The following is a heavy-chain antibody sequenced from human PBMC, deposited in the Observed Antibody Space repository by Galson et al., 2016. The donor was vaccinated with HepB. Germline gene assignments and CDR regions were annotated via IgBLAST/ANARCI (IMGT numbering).Heavy chain of an antibody. V-gene: IGHV3-30*04. J-gene: IGHJ6*02. Sequence: SLRLSCAVSGFSFSEFAMHWVRQAPGKGLEWVALTSYDGTNKYYADSVKGRVTISRDNSRNTLFLHLSSLRLEDTAVYYCARYQVVSMAGINYYFSYGMDVWGQGTTVTVSS. CDR3: ARYQVVSMAGINYYFSYGMDV. CDR2: TSYDGTNK. CDR1: GFSFSEFA. D-gene: IGHD6-19*01.